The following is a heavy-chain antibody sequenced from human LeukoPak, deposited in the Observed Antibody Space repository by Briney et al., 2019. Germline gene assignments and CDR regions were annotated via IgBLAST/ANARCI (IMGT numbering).Heavy chain of an antibody. V-gene: IGHV4-39*01. J-gene: IGHJ4*02. CDR1: GGSISSSSYY. Sequence: SETLSLTCTVSGGSISSSSYYWGWIRQPPEKALVWIGSIYYSGNTYYNPSLKSRVTISVDTSKNQFSLKLSSVTAADTAVYYCARGLRLGEFDNYWGQGTLVTVSS. D-gene: IGHD3-16*01. CDR2: IYYSGNT. CDR3: ARGLRLGEFDNY.